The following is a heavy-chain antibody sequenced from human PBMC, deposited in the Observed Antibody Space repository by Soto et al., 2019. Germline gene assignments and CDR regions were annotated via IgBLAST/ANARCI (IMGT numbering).Heavy chain of an antibody. V-gene: IGHV1-18*01. D-gene: IGHD2-15*01. CDR1: GYTFTSYG. J-gene: IGHJ4*02. Sequence: ASVKVSCKASGYTFTSYGISWVRQAPGQGLEWMGWISAYNGNTNYAQKLQGRVTMTTDTSTSTAYMELRSLRSDDTAVYYCARDRRGYCSGGSCYSYFDYWGQGTLVTVSS. CDR3: ARDRRGYCSGGSCYSYFDY. CDR2: ISAYNGNT.